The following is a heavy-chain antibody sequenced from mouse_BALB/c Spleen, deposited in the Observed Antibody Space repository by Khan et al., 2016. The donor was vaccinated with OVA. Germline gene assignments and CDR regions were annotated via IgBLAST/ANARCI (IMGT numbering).Heavy chain of an antibody. V-gene: IGHV1-4*01. CDR2: INPSSGYT. Sequence: VQLKQSGAELARPGASVKMSCKASGYTVTSYTMHWVKQRPGQGLEWIGYINPSSGYTNYNQTFKDKATLTADKSSSTAYMQLSSLTSEDSAVYYCARWTCYGRDAGAPATSVPVSS. D-gene: IGHD1-1*01. J-gene: IGHJ4*01. CDR3: ARWTCYGRDA. CDR1: GYTVTSYT.